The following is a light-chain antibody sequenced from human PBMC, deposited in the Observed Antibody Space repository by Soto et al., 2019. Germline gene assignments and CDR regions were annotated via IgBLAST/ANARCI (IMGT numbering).Light chain of an antibody. Sequence: DMQLTQSPSLVSPSIGDSVTITCRASQVISTSLAWYQVKPGKAPKLLIYAASTLESGVPSRFSATVSGTEFSLTITSLQPEDFATYYCQQLFDSPINCGQGTRRENK. CDR1: QVISTS. J-gene: IGKJ5*01. CDR3: QQLFDSPIN. CDR2: AAS. V-gene: IGKV1-9*01.